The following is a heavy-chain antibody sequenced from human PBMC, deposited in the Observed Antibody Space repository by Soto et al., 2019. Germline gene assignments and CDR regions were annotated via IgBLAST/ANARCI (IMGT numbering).Heavy chain of an antibody. CDR3: AKERNDFWSGTTGGFDH. CDR1: GSTFSSYS. V-gene: IGHV3-23*01. D-gene: IGHD3-3*01. CDR2: ISGSGGTT. Sequence: GGSLRLSCAASGSTFSSYSMSWVRQAPGKGLDWVSGISGSGGTTYYADSVKGRFTISRDNPKNTVFVQMNSLRPEDTAIYYCAKERNDFWSGTTGGFDHWGQGLLVTVSS. J-gene: IGHJ4*02.